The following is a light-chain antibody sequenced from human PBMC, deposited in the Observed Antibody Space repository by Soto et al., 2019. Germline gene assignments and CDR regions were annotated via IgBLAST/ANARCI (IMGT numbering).Light chain of an antibody. V-gene: IGKV3-20*01. CDR2: GAS. CDR3: PQYGSTPRT. Sequence: EIVLTQSPGTLSLSPGERATLSCMASQSVSSNYVAWYQQKPGQAPRLLVHGASTRVTGIPDRFTGSGSETDFTLTISRLEPEDFAVYFGPQYGSTPRTCGQGTKVEVK. J-gene: IGKJ1*01. CDR1: QSVSSNY.